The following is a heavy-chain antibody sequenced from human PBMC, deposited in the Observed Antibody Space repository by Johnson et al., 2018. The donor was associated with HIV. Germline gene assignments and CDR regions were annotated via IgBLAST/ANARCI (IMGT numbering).Heavy chain of an antibody. Sequence: VHLVESGGGVVRPGGSLRLSCVASGFTFDDYGMTWVRQAPGKGLEWVSGINWNGGSTAYADSVKGRFTISRDNAKNSLYLQMNSLRDEDTALYYCARSQGGGRILYYAFDIWGQGTMVTVYS. D-gene: IGHD2-8*01. CDR2: INWNGGST. J-gene: IGHJ3*02. V-gene: IGHV3-20*04. CDR1: GFTFDDYG. CDR3: ARSQGGGRILYYAFDI.